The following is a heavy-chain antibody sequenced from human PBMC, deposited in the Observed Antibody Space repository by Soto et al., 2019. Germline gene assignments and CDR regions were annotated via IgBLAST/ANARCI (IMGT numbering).Heavy chain of an antibody. CDR2: IYYSGST. Sequence: SESLSLTCTVSGGSISSGGYYWSWIRQHPGKGLEWIGYIYYSGSTYYNPSLKSRVTISVDTSKNQFSLKLSSVTAADTAVYYCAREEQLVRYYGMDVWGQGTTVTVSS. CDR1: GGSISSGGYY. V-gene: IGHV4-31*03. J-gene: IGHJ6*02. D-gene: IGHD6-6*01. CDR3: AREEQLVRYYGMDV.